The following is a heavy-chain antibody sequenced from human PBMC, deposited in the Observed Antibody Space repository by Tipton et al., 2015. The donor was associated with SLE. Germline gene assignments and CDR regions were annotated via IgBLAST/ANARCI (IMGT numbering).Heavy chain of an antibody. CDR2: IVPLFGTT. J-gene: IGHJ6*03. CDR3: SAASSPRDYYMDV. CDR1: GGTFTNYA. Sequence: QSGPEVKKPGSSVRVSCKTSGGTFTNYAFNWVRQAPGQGLEWVGKIVPLFGTTDYAPNFQGRVTFTADKSPKTAYMEVSSLTSADSAVYYCSAASSPRDYYMDVWGKGTAVSVSS. V-gene: IGHV1-69*06. D-gene: IGHD2-2*01.